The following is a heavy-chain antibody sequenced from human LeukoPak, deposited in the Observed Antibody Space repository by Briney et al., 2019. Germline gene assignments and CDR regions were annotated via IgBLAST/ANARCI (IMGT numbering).Heavy chain of an antibody. V-gene: IGHV4-34*01. Sequence: SETLSLTCGVSGGSFSGYYWSWIRQPPGKGLEWIGEINHSGSTNYNPSLKSRVTVSLDTSQNQFSLKLSSVTAADTAVYYCARLGGYSSPLGAWGQGTLVTVSS. J-gene: IGHJ5*02. CDR2: INHSGST. CDR3: ARLGGYSSPLGA. CDR1: GGSFSGYY. D-gene: IGHD6-13*01.